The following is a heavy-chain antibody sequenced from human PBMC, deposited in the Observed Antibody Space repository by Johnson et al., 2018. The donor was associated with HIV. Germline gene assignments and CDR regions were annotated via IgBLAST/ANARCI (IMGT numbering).Heavy chain of an antibody. V-gene: IGHV3-NL1*01. CDR2: IYRGGST. Sequence: QVQLVESGGGVVQPGRSLRLSCAASGFTFGSYGIHWVRQAPGKGLEWVAVIYRGGSTYYADSVKGRFTVSRDNANNSLYLQMNSLRAEDTALYYCARDHMGPVNRRVQWLVPRGFDFWGQGTMVTVSS. CDR3: ARDHMGPVNRRVQWLVPRGFDF. J-gene: IGHJ3*01. CDR1: GFTFGSYG. D-gene: IGHD6-19*01.